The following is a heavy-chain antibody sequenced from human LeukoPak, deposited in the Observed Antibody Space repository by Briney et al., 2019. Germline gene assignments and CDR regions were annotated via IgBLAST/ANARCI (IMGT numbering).Heavy chain of an antibody. Sequence: GGSLRLSCAASGFTFSSSAMSWVRQAPGKGLYWVSAISGSGTGTYYADSVKGRFTISRDNSKNTLYLQMNSLRAEDTAVYYCAKEGGTGSRCDYWGQGTLVTVSS. J-gene: IGHJ4*02. CDR1: GFTFSSSA. V-gene: IGHV3-23*01. CDR3: AKEGGTGSRCDY. CDR2: ISGSGTGT. D-gene: IGHD1-1*01.